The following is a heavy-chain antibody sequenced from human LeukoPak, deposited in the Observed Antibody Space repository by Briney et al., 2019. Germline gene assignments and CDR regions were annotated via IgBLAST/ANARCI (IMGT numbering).Heavy chain of an antibody. D-gene: IGHD4-17*01. CDR3: ARDPVYSGLPTVTTAALDY. V-gene: IGHV1-69*13. CDR2: IIPIFGTA. Sequence: SVKVSCKASGGTFSSYAISWVRQAPGQGLEWMGGIIPIFGTANYAQKFQGRVTITADESTSTAYMELNSLRSEDTAVYYCARDPVYSGLPTVTTAALDYWDQGTLVTVSS. J-gene: IGHJ4*02. CDR1: GGTFSSYA.